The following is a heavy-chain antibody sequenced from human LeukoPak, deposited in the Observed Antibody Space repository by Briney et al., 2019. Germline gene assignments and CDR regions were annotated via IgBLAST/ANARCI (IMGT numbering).Heavy chain of an antibody. Sequence: GGSLRLSCAASGFTFSSYGMHWVRQAPGKGLEWVAVISYDGSNKYYADSVKGRFTISRDNSKNTLYLQMNSLRAEGTAVYYCAKSMGFGAYYYYGMDVWGQGTTVTVSS. CDR1: GFTFSSYG. D-gene: IGHD3-3*01. V-gene: IGHV3-30*18. J-gene: IGHJ6*02. CDR2: ISYDGSNK. CDR3: AKSMGFGAYYYYGMDV.